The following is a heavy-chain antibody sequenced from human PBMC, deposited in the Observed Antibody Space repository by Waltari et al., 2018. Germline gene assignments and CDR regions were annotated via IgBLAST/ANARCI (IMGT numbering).Heavy chain of an antibody. CDR3: ARGARRTTVTTGWWYFDL. D-gene: IGHD4-17*01. J-gene: IGHJ2*01. CDR1: GVTYCMYW. CDR2: SNSDGSST. Sequence: EVQLVESGGGLVQPGGSLRLSCAAPGVTYCMYWMHWVRQAPGKGLVWVSRSNSDGSSTSYADSVKGRFTISKDNAKNTVYLQMNSLRAEDTAIYYCARGARRTTVTTGWWYFDLWGRGTLVTVSS. V-gene: IGHV3-74*01.